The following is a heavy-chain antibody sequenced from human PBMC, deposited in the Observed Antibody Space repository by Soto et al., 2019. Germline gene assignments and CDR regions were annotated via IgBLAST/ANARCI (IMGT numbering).Heavy chain of an antibody. J-gene: IGHJ4*02. CDR3: ATEGAAGYYPN. Sequence: QVQLVESGGGVVQPGRSLRLSCAASGFSFSSFPIHWVRQAPDKGLEWVALISKDGSKEYYADSVKGRFTISRDNSRNTVSLQMNSLRDEDTAVYYCATEGAAGYYPNWGQGTLVPVSS. V-gene: IGHV3-30-3*01. D-gene: IGHD3-22*01. CDR1: GFSFSSFP. CDR2: ISKDGSKE.